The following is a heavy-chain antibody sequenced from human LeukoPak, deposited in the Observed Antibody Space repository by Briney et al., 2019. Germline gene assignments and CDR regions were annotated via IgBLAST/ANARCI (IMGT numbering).Heavy chain of an antibody. CDR2: INQDGSEK. CDR3: ARDLAAYSH. D-gene: IGHD5-12*01. V-gene: IGHV3-7*01. Sequence: QPGGSLRLSCAASGFTFSSYWMSWVRQAPGKGLEWVANINQDGSEKYYVDSVKGRFTISRDHAKNPLYLQMNSLRAEDTAVYYCARDLAAYSHWGQGTLVTVSS. CDR1: GFTFSSYW. J-gene: IGHJ4*02.